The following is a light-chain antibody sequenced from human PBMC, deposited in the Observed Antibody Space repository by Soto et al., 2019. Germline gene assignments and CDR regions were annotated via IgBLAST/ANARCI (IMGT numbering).Light chain of an antibody. V-gene: IGKV1-5*03. CDR1: QTIYSW. Sequence: DTQMTQSPSTLSASVGDRVTITCRASQTIYSWLAWYQQKPGQAPRLLIHKASTLETGVASRVNGSGYGSELTLIISTLQPDDFATYYCLQYNSYPKTFGQGTKVEV. CDR3: LQYNSYPKT. CDR2: KAS. J-gene: IGKJ1*01.